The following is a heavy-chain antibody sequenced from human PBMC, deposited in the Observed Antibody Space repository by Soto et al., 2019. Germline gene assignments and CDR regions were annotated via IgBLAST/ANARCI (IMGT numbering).Heavy chain of an antibody. CDR3: AREAIQRRGMGV. Sequence: SVKVCCKASGGTFSSYTISWVRQSPGQGLEWMGRIIPILGIANYAQKFQGRVTITADKSTSTAYMELSSLRSEDTAVYYCAREAIQRRGMGVWGQGTTVTVSS. V-gene: IGHV1-69*04. J-gene: IGHJ6*02. D-gene: IGHD5-18*01. CDR2: IIPILGIA. CDR1: GGTFSSYT.